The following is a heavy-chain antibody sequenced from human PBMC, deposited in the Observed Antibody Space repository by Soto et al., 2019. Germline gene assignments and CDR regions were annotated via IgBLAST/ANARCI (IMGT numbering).Heavy chain of an antibody. CDR2: ISYDGSNK. CDR3: ARDQAHGTDNYYYYYGMDV. J-gene: IGHJ6*02. Sequence: QVQLVESGGGVVQPGRSLRLSCAASGFTFSSYAMHWVRQAPGKGLEWVAVISYDGSNKYYADSVKGRFTISRDNSKNTLYLQMNSLRAEDTAAYYCARDQAHGTDNYYYYYGMDVWGQGTTVTVSS. V-gene: IGHV3-30-3*01. D-gene: IGHD1-1*01. CDR1: GFTFSSYA.